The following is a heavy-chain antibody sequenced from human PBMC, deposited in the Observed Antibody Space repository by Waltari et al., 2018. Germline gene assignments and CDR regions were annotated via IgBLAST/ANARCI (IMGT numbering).Heavy chain of an antibody. D-gene: IGHD3-22*01. V-gene: IGHV3-15*05. J-gene: IGHJ4*02. Sequence: EVQAVESGGGLVKPGGSLRLSCAASGFTFSDAWLSWVRQAPGKGLEWGGRSLGRSDGEATDYTAPVKGRFTISRDDSKDTVYLQMDNLKTEDTGVYYCATVPGDASGYSVDFWGQGTQVTVSS. CDR2: SLGRSDGEAT. CDR1: GFTFSDAW. CDR3: ATVPGDASGYSVDF.